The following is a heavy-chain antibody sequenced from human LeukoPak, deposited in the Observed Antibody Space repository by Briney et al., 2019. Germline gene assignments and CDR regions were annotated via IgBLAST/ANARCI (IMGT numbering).Heavy chain of an antibody. Sequence: SETLSLTCTVSRGSISSSSYWDWTRQPPGMGLEWIGSIYYSGTPYCNPCLQSRVTMSVGTSKDQFSLKLSSVTAADTAVYYCARRDYGSGTSTDWGQGTLVTVSS. D-gene: IGHD3-10*01. CDR3: ARRDYGSGTSTD. CDR1: RGSISSSSY. V-gene: IGHV4-39*01. J-gene: IGHJ4*02. CDR2: IYYSGTP.